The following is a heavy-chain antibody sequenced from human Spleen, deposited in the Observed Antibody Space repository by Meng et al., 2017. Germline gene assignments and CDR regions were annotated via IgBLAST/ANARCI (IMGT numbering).Heavy chain of an antibody. Sequence: GESLKISCVASGLTFTDAWMTWVRQAPGKGLGWVSRINTDGTTTNYADSVKGRFTISRDNAKNTLYLQMNSLRGEDTAVYYCARDVAGRGGSWGQGTLVTVSS. J-gene: IGHJ5*02. CDR1: GLTFTDAW. CDR2: INTDGTTT. D-gene: IGHD2-15*01. CDR3: ARDVAGRGGS. V-gene: IGHV3-74*01.